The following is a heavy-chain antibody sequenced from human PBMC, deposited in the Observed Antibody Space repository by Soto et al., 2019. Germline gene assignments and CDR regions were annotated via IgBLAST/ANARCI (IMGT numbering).Heavy chain of an antibody. J-gene: IGHJ5*02. CDR1: GFTFSSYA. Sequence: QVQLVESGGGVDQPGRSLRLSCAASGFTFSSYAMHWVRQAPGKGLEWVAVISYDGSNKYYADSVKGRFTISRDNSKNTLYLQMNSLRAEDTAVNYCARGGYSGYEGWFDPWGQGTLVTVSS. CDR2: ISYDGSNK. CDR3: ARGGYSGYEGWFDP. D-gene: IGHD5-12*01. V-gene: IGHV3-30-3*01.